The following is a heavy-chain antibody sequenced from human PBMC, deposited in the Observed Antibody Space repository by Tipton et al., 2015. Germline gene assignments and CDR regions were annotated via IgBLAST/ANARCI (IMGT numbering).Heavy chain of an antibody. J-gene: IGHJ4*02. CDR2: ISHSGNT. CDR3: ACQDYDSLTRDYQTVDY. CDR1: GGSFSGYY. V-gene: IGHV4-34*01. Sequence: LRLSCAVYGGSFSGYYWSWIRQPPGKGLEWIGSISHSGNTYYNPSLKSRVTMSRDTSKNQFSLKLTSVTAADTAVYYCACQDYDSLTRDYQTVDYRGQGTLVTVSS. D-gene: IGHD3-9*01.